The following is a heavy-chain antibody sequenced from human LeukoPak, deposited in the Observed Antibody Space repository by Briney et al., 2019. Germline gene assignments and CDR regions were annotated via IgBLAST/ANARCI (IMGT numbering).Heavy chain of an antibody. Sequence: PGGSLRLSCAASGFTFSSYGMHWVRQAPGKGLEWVAVISYDGSNKYYADSVKGRFTISRDNSKNTLYLQMNSLRAEDTAVYYCAKDKGGSGSSFGYWGQGTLVTVSS. CDR2: ISYDGSNK. J-gene: IGHJ4*02. CDR3: AKDKGGSGSSFGY. CDR1: GFTFSSYG. V-gene: IGHV3-30*18. D-gene: IGHD3-10*01.